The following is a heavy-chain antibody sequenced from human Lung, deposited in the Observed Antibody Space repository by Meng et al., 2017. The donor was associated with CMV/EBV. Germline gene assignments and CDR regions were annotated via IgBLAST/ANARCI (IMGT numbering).Heavy chain of an antibody. D-gene: IGHD6-13*01. J-gene: IGHJ4*02. Sequence: QARLGKTGGGGKKPGASGKVYCKVSGYTFTSYAMNWVRQAPGQGLEWMGWINPNSGGTNYAQKFQGWVTMTRDTSISTAYMELSRLRSDDTAVYYCARDWEGSWAVFDYWGQGTLVTVSS. V-gene: IGHV1-2*04. CDR1: GYTFTSYA. CDR2: INPNSGGT. CDR3: ARDWEGSWAVFDY.